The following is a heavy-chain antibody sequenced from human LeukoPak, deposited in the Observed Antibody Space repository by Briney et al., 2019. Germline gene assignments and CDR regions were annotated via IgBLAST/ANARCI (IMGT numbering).Heavy chain of an antibody. CDR1: GYTFTSYY. V-gene: IGHV1-46*01. J-gene: IGHJ4*02. CDR3: ASTFRGYSYGNDY. CDR2: INPSGGST. D-gene: IGHD5-18*01. Sequence: GGSLRLSCAASGYTFTSYYMHWVRQAPGQGLEWMGIINPSGGSTSYAQKFQGRVTMTRDTSTSTVYMELSSLRSEDTAVYYCASTFRGYSYGNDYWGQGTLVTVSS.